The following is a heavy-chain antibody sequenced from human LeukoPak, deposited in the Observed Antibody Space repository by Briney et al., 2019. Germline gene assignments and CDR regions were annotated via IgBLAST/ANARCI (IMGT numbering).Heavy chain of an antibody. CDR3: ALTVLLRSFDY. J-gene: IGHJ4*02. CDR1: GFTFTNYA. D-gene: IGHD3-16*01. Sequence: PGGSLRLSCAASGFTFTNYAMTWVRQAPGKGLEWVSSLSDGGGHTYYADSVKGRFTISRDNAKNSLYLQMNSLRAEDTAVYYCALTVLLRSFDYWGQGTLVTVSS. CDR2: LSDGGGHT. V-gene: IGHV3-23*01.